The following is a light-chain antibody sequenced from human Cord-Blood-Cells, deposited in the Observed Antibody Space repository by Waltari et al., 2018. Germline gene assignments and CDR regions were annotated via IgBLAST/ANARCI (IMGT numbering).Light chain of an antibody. Sequence: SSELTQDPAVSVALGQTVRITCQGDRLRSYYASWYQQEPGQAPVLVIYGKNNRPSGIPDRVTCAGSGDTAALTITWAHAEDESDYCCNSRDSSCKRFGGGTKLTVL. V-gene: IGLV3-19*01. CDR1: RLRSYY. CDR3: NSRDSSCKR. CDR2: GKN. J-gene: IGLJ2*01.